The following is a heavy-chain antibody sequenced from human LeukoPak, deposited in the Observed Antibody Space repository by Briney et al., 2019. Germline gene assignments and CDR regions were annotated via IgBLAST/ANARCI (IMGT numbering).Heavy chain of an antibody. CDR1: GFTFSSQA. D-gene: IGHD6-13*01. V-gene: IGHV3-23*01. CDR3: AKGSLGSWYFFDY. J-gene: IGHJ4*02. Sequence: GGSLRLSCAASGFTFSSQAMSWVRQAPGKGPEWVSTISGSGGNTYYADSVKGRFTISRDNSKNTLWLQMNSLRAEDTALYYCAKGSLGSWYFFDYWGQGTLVTVSS. CDR2: ISGSGGNT.